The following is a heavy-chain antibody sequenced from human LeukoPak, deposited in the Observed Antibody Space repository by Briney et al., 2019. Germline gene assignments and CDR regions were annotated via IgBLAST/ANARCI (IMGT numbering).Heavy chain of an antibody. CDR1: GFTFSSYS. Sequence: GGSLRLSCAASGFTFSSYSMNWVRQAPGKGLEWVSSISSSSSYIYYADSVKGRFTISRDNAKNSLYLQMNSLRAEDTAVYYCARGSIAVTGILDYWGQGTLVTVSS. J-gene: IGHJ4*02. D-gene: IGHD6-19*01. V-gene: IGHV3-21*01. CDR3: ARGSIAVTGILDY. CDR2: ISSSSSYI.